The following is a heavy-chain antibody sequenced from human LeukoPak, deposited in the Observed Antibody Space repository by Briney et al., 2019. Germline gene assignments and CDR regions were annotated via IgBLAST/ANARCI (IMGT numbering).Heavy chain of an antibody. V-gene: IGHV1-46*01. CDR3: SRGPGGEPDY. CDR1: GYTFTSYY. J-gene: IGHJ4*02. CDR2: INPSGGST. Sequence: SSVKVSCKASGYTFTSYYIHWVRQAPGQGLEWMGFINPSGGSTSYAQKFQGRGTMTRDTSPSTVYMELTSLRSWAPAIYFLSRGPGGEPDYWGQGTLVTVSS. D-gene: IGHD2-21*01.